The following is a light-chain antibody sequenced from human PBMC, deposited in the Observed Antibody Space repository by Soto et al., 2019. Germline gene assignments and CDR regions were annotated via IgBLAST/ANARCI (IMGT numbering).Light chain of an antibody. J-gene: IGKJ1*01. CDR1: QSISSW. CDR3: QQYNSYPWT. V-gene: IGKV1-5*01. Sequence: DIQMTQSPSTLSASVGDRVTITCRASQSISSWLAWYQQKPGKAPKLLIYDASSLESGVPSRFRGSGSGTEFTLTISSLQPDDFATYYCQQYNSYPWTFGQRTQVDI. CDR2: DAS.